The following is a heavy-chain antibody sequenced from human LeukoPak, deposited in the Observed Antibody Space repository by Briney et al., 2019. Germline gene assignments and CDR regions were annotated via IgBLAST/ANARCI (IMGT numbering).Heavy chain of an antibody. CDR3: ARRRGWYYFDY. D-gene: IGHD6-19*01. Sequence: SETLSLTCAVYGGSFSGYYWSWIRQPPGKGLEWIGETNHSGSTNYNPSLKSRVTISVDTSKNQFSLKLSSVTAADTAVYYCARRRGWYYFDYWGQGTLVTVSS. CDR2: TNHSGST. J-gene: IGHJ4*02. V-gene: IGHV4-34*01. CDR1: GGSFSGYY.